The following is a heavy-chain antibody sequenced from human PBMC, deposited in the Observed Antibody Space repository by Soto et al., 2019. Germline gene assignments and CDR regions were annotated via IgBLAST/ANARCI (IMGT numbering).Heavy chain of an antibody. Sequence: GGSLRLPCAASGLTFSNAWMSWVRQAPGKGLEWVGRIKSKTDGGTTDYAAPVKGRFTISRDDSKNTLYLQMNSLKTEDTAVYYCTPDSQIWCGELDAFEIWGQGSMGTVSS. D-gene: IGHD3-10*01. J-gene: IGHJ3*02. CDR2: IKSKTDGGTT. CDR3: TPDSQIWCGELDAFEI. V-gene: IGHV3-15*01. CDR1: GLTFSNAW.